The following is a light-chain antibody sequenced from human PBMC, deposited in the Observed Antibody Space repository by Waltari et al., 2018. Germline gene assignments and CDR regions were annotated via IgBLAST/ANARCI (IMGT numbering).Light chain of an antibody. CDR3: VLYMGLGISV. V-gene: IGLV8-61*01. CDR1: SGSVSTPHY. Sequence: QTVVTQEPSFSVSPGGTVTLTCGLRSGSVSTPHYPSWYQQTPGQAPRTLIYSTNTRSSGVPDRFSGSILGNKAALTITGAQADDESDYYCVLYMGLGISVFGGGTKLTVL. CDR2: STN. J-gene: IGLJ3*02.